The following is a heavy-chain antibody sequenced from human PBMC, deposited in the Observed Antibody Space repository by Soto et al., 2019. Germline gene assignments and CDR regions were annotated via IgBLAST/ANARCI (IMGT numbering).Heavy chain of an antibody. D-gene: IGHD3-9*01. V-gene: IGHV4-59*01. CDR3: ARQLSGYYDILTGYQEDYYGMDV. CDR1: GGSISSYY. CDR2: IYYSGST. Sequence: SETLSLTCTVSGGSISSYYWSWIRQPPGKGLEWIGYIYYSGSTNYNPSLKSRVTISVDTSKNQFSLKLSSVTAADTAVYYCARQLSGYYDILTGYQEDYYGMDVWGQGTTVTVSS. J-gene: IGHJ6*02.